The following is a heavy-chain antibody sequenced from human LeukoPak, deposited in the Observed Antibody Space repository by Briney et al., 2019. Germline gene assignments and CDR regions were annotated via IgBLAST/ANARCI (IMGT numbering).Heavy chain of an antibody. CDR3: AREAEYSSSWYGWNYYYYMDV. V-gene: IGHV3-7*01. CDR1: GFTFSSYW. J-gene: IGHJ6*03. D-gene: IGHD6-13*01. Sequence: PGGSLRLSCAASGFTFSSYWMSWVRQAPGRGLEWVANLKQDGSEKYYVDSVKGRFTISRDNAKNSLYLQMNSLRAEDTAVYYCAREAEYSSSWYGWNYYYYMDVWGKGTTVTISS. CDR2: LKQDGSEK.